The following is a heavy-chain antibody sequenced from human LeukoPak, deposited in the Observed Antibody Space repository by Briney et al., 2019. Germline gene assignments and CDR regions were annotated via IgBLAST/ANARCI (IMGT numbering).Heavy chain of an antibody. Sequence: SGTLSLTCAVSGGSISSSNWWSWVRQPPGKGLEWIGEIYHSGSTNYNPSPKSRVTISVDKSKNQFSLKLSSVTAADTAVYYCARGFYDFWSGYYSSYFDIWGQGTMVTVSS. J-gene: IGHJ3*02. CDR2: IYHSGST. V-gene: IGHV4-4*02. CDR1: GGSISSSNW. D-gene: IGHD3-3*01. CDR3: ARGFYDFWSGYYSSYFDI.